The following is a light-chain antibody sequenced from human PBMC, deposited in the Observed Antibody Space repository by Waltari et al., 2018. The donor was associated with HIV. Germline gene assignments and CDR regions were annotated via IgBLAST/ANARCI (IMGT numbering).Light chain of an antibody. J-gene: IGLJ1*01. CDR1: VRDIGAYNL. CDR2: EVS. V-gene: IGLV2-23*02. Sequence: QSGLTQPASVSGSLGQSIPISCNGSVRDIGAYNLVSWFQQFPGKAPKVIISEVSKRPSGISDRFSGSKSANSASLRISGLRPEDEADYFCCSYAGPNTFFVFGGGT. CDR3: CSYAGPNTFFV.